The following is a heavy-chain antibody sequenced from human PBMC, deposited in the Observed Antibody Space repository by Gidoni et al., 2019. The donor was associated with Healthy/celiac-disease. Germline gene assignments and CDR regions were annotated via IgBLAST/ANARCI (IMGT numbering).Heavy chain of an antibody. D-gene: IGHD3-22*01. Sequence: QVQLQESGPGLVKPSETLSLTCPVSGYSISSGYYWGWIRQPPGKGLEWIGSIYHSGSTYYNPSLKSRVTISVDTSKNQFSLKLSSVTAADTAVYYCARNSAYYYDSSGTPRHDYWGQGTLVTVSS. CDR1: GYSISSGYY. CDR2: IYHSGST. CDR3: ARNSAYYYDSSGTPRHDY. J-gene: IGHJ4*02. V-gene: IGHV4-38-2*01.